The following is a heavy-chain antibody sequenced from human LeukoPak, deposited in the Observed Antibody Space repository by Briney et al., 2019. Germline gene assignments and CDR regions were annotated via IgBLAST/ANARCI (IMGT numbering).Heavy chain of an antibody. J-gene: IGHJ5*02. V-gene: IGHV3-23*01. Sequence: SGGSLRLSCAASGFTFSSYAMSWVRQAPGKGLEWVLTINSGGSTYYADSVKGRFTISRDNSKNTLYLQMTSLRAEDTAVFYCAKADRAVAGRGVWFAHWGQGTPVTVSS. CDR1: GFTFSSYA. D-gene: IGHD6-19*01. CDR2: INSGGST. CDR3: AKADRAVAGRGVWFAH.